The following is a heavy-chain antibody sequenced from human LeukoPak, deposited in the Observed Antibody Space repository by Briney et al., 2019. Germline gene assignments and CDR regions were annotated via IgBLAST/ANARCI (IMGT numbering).Heavy chain of an antibody. D-gene: IGHD5-12*01. CDR3: AREGSGYDYLFDY. Sequence: ASVKVSCKASGYTFTGYYMHWVRQAPGQGREWMGWINPNSGGTNYAQTSQGRVTMTRDTSNSTASMELSRLRSDDTAVYYCAREGSGYDYLFDYWGQGTLVTVSS. J-gene: IGHJ4*02. CDR2: INPNSGGT. V-gene: IGHV1-2*02. CDR1: GYTFTGYY.